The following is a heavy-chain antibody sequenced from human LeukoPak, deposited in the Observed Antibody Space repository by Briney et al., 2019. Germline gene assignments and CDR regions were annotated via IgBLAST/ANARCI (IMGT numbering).Heavy chain of an antibody. J-gene: IGHJ6*02. V-gene: IGHV3-7*01. CDR1: RFTFSNYW. CDR3: ARFYVAAAGPYGMDV. CDR2: IKQDGSEK. D-gene: IGHD6-13*01. Sequence: PGGSLRLSCAASRFTFSNYWMSWVRQAPGEGLEWVANIKQDGSEKYYVDSVKGRFTISRDNPKNILYLQMSSLRAEDTAVYYCARFYVAAAGPYGMDVWGQGTTVTVSS.